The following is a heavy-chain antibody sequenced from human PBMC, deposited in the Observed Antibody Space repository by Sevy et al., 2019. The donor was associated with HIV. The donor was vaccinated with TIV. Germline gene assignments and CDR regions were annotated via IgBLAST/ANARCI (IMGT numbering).Heavy chain of an antibody. V-gene: IGHV3-23*01. CDR2: ISGSGGST. CDR3: AILGTYYYDGSGYYYQVPSDY. CDR1: GFTFSSDA. Sequence: GGSLRLSCAASGFTFSSDAMSWVRQAPGKGLEWVSTISGSGGSTYYADSVKGRFTISRDNFKNKLYLQMNSLRAEDSAVYYCAILGTYYYDGSGYYYQVPSDYWGQGTLVTVSS. J-gene: IGHJ4*02. D-gene: IGHD3-22*01.